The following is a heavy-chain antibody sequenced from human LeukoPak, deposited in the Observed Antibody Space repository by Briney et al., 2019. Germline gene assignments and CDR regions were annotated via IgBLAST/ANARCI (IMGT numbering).Heavy chain of an antibody. J-gene: IGHJ5*02. Sequence: GGSLRLSCAASGFSFNYFWMTWVRQAPGKGLEWVANIKQDGNEKYYADSVKGRFTISRDNAEKSLYLQMNSLRAEDTAVYYCARDAEVGTLFGVLSRYIWFDPWGQGALVTVSS. V-gene: IGHV3-7*01. D-gene: IGHD3-3*01. CDR1: GFSFNYFW. CDR3: ARDAEVGTLFGVLSRYIWFDP. CDR2: IKQDGNEK.